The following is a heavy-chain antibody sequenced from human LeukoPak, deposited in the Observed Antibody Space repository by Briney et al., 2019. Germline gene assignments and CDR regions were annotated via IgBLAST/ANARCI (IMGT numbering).Heavy chain of an antibody. CDR1: GYTFTSYD. D-gene: IGHD1-1*01. V-gene: IGHV1-8*01. Sequence: ASVKVSCKASGYTFTSYDINWVRQATGQGVEWMGWMNPNSGNTGYAQKFQGRVTMTRNTSISTAYMELSSLRSEDTAVYYCARVPLGGNDDNWFDPWGQGTLVTVSS. CDR3: ARVPLGGNDDNWFDP. J-gene: IGHJ5*02. CDR2: MNPNSGNT.